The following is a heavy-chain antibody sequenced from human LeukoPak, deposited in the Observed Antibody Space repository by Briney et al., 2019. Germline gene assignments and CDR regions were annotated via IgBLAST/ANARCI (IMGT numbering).Heavy chain of an antibody. V-gene: IGHV1-69*04. CDR3: ARPYSGDNWFDP. J-gene: IGHJ5*02. CDR2: IIPIFGIA. Sequence: ASVKVSCKASGGTFSSYAISWVRQAPGQGLEWMGRIIPIFGIANYAQKFQGRVTITADKSTSTAYMELSSLRSEDTAVYYCARPYSGDNWFDPWGQGTLVTVSS. CDR1: GGTFSSYA. D-gene: IGHD1-26*01.